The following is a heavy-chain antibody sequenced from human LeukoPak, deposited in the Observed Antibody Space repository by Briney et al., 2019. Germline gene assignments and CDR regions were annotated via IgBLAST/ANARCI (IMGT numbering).Heavy chain of an antibody. CDR3: ARDSYMAAADTWFDP. Sequence: ASVKVSCKASGYTFTTYAIHWVRQAPGQGLEWIGWINSGYGNTKCSQKFQGRVTITSDTSASTAYMEVRSLTSEDTAIYYCARDSYMAAADTWFDPWGQGTLVTVSS. V-gene: IGHV1-3*01. D-gene: IGHD6-13*01. J-gene: IGHJ5*02. CDR2: INSGYGNT. CDR1: GYTFTTYA.